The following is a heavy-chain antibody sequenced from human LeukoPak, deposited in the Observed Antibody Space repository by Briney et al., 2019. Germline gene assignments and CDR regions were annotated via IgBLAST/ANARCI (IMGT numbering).Heavy chain of an antibody. D-gene: IGHD3-22*01. V-gene: IGHV3-33*06. CDR2: IWYDGSNK. J-gene: IGHJ4*02. Sequence: PGRSLRLSCAASGFTFSSYGMHWVRQAPGKGLEWVAVIWYDGSNKYYAGSVKGRFTISRDNSKNTLYLQMNSLRAEDTAVYYCAKAGEYYDSSGYYDYWGQGTLVTVSS. CDR3: AKAGEYYDSSGYYDY. CDR1: GFTFSSYG.